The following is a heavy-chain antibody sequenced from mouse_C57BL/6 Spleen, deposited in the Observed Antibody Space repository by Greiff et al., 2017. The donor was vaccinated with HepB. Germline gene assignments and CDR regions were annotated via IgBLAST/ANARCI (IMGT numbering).Heavy chain of an antibody. CDR2: IYPGDGDT. CDR1: GYAFSSSW. D-gene: IGHD2-2*01. CDR3: ARGRLHYYAMDY. J-gene: IGHJ4*01. V-gene: IGHV1-82*01. Sequence: VQLQQSGPELVKPGASVKISCKASGYAFSSSWMNWVKQRPGKGLEWIGRIYPGDGDTNYNGKFKGKATLTADKSSSTAYMQLSSLTSEDSAVDCYARGRLHYYAMDYWGQGTSVTVSS.